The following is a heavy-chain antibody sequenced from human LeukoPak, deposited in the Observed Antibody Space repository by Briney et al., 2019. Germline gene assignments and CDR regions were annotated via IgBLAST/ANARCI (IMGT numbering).Heavy chain of an antibody. CDR2: IYYSGST. V-gene: IGHV4-39*07. D-gene: IGHD3-3*01. J-gene: IGHJ4*02. Sequence: SETLSLTCTVSGGSISSSNYYWGWIRQPPGKGLEWIGSIYYSGSTYYNPSLKSRVTISVDTSKNQFSLKLSSVTAADTAVYYCASYDFWSGYSFDYWGQGTLVTVSS. CDR1: GGSISSSNYY. CDR3: ASYDFWSGYSFDY.